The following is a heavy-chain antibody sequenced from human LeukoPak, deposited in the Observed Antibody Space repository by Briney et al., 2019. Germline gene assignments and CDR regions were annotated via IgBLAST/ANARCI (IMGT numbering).Heavy chain of an antibody. Sequence: SETLSLTCTVSGGSISSSSYYWGWIRQPPGKGLEWIGSIYYSGSTYYNPSLKSRVTISVDTSKNQFSLKLSSVTAADTAVYYCARHTNMSLRAYDSSGSFDYWGQGTLVTVSS. V-gene: IGHV4-39*01. CDR1: GGSISSSSYY. CDR2: IYYSGST. J-gene: IGHJ4*02. CDR3: ARHTNMSLRAYDSSGSFDY. D-gene: IGHD3-22*01.